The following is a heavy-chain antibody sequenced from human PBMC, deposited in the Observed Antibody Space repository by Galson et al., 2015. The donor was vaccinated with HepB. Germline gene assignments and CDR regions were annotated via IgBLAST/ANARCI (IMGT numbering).Heavy chain of an antibody. D-gene: IGHD2-2*01. CDR3: AKGDASFIVVVPAAPLDY. V-gene: IGHV4-59*01. Sequence: ETLSLTCTVSGGSISSYYWSWIRQPPGKGLEWIGYIYYSGSTNYNPSLKSRVTISVDTSKNQFSLKLSSVTAEDTAVYYCAKGDASFIVVVPAAPLDYWGQGTLVTVSS. CDR1: GGSISSYY. J-gene: IGHJ4*02. CDR2: IYYSGST.